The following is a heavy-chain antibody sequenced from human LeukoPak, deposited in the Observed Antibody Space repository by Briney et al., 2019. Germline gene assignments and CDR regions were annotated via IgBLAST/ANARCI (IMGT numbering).Heavy chain of an antibody. CDR1: GYTFTSYG. D-gene: IGHD6-13*01. CDR2: ISAYNGNT. J-gene: IGHJ3*02. CDR3: ARGQKGIWTAAGPDAFDI. Sequence: GASVKVSCKASGYTFTSYGISWLRQAPGQGLEWMGWISAYNGNTNYAQKFQGRVTMTTDTSTSTVYMELRSLRSDDTAVYYCARGQKGIWTAAGPDAFDIWGQGTMVTVSS. V-gene: IGHV1-18*01.